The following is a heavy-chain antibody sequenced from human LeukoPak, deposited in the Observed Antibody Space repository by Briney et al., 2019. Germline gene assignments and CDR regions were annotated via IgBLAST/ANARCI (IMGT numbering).Heavy chain of an antibody. CDR3: AKDGLRYYDWTFDP. Sequence: SQTLSLTCAISGDSVSTNSVAWNWIRQSPSRGLEWLGRTSYRSKWYNDYAVSVKSRITITPDTSKNQFSLQLNSVTPEHTGLYYCAKDGLRYYDWTFDPWGQGTLVTVSS. CDR2: TSYRSKWYN. CDR1: GDSVSTNSVA. V-gene: IGHV6-1*01. J-gene: IGHJ5*02. D-gene: IGHD3-9*01.